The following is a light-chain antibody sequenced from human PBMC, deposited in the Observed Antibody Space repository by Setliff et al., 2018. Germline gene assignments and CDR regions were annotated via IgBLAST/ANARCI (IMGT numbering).Light chain of an antibody. CDR1: QSVLYSSNNKNY. J-gene: IGKJ1*01. CDR3: QQYYSTPPT. V-gene: IGKV4-1*01. Sequence: DIVMTQSPDSLAVSLGERATINCKSSQSVLYSSNNKNYLAWYQQKPGQPPKLLIYWACTRESGVPDRFSGSGSGTDFTLTISSLQAEDVAVYYCQQYYSTPPTFGQGTKV. CDR2: WAC.